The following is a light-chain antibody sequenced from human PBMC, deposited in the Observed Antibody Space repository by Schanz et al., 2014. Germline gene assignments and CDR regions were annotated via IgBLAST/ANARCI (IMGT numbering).Light chain of an antibody. CDR1: SSDVGAYNY. V-gene: IGLV2-23*02. J-gene: IGLJ3*02. Sequence: QSALTQPASVSGSPGQSITISCTGTSSDVGAYNYVSWYQQHPGKAPKVMIYDVSKRPSGVSNRFSGSKSGNTASLTVSGVQPEDEADYYCCSYAGSSTWVFGGGTKLTVL. CDR3: CSYAGSSTWV. CDR2: DVS.